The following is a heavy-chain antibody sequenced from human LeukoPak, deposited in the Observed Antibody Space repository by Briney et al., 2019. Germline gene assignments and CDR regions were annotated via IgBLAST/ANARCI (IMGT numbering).Heavy chain of an antibody. CDR2: IYYSGST. CDR1: SGSVNSYY. V-gene: IGHV4-59*02. D-gene: IGHD1-26*01. Sequence: SETLSLTCTVSSGSVNSYYWSWIRQPPGKGLEWIGYIYYSGSTNYNPSLKSRVTISVDTSKNQFSLKLSSVTAADTAVYYCARLGSGTNNWFDPWGQGTLVTVSS. J-gene: IGHJ5*02. CDR3: ARLGSGTNNWFDP.